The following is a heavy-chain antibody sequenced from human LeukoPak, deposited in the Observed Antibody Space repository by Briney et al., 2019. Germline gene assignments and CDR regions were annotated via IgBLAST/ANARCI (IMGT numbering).Heavy chain of an antibody. V-gene: IGHV1-46*01. CDR1: GYTFTSYY. CDR2: INPSGGST. CDR3: ARDSLYGVVDY. D-gene: IGHD4-17*01. J-gene: IGHJ4*02. Sequence: ASVKVSCKASGYTFTSYYIHWVRQAPGQGLEWMGIINPSGGSTSYAQKFQGRVTMTRNTSASTVYMYLSSLRSEDTAVYYCARDSLYGVVDYWGQGTLVTVSS.